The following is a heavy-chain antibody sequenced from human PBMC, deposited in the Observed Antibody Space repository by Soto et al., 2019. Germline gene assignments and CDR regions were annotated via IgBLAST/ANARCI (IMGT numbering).Heavy chain of an antibody. D-gene: IGHD3-22*01. CDR2: IIPIFGTA. J-gene: IGHJ3*02. Sequence: GASVKVSCKASGYTFTSYDINWVRQATGQGLEWMGGIIPIFGTANYAQKFQGRVTITADESTSTAYMELSSLRSEDTAVYYCARGITMIVVAHPTPDAFDIWGQGTMVTVSS. CDR3: ARGITMIVVAHPTPDAFDI. CDR1: GYTFTSYD. V-gene: IGHV1-69*13.